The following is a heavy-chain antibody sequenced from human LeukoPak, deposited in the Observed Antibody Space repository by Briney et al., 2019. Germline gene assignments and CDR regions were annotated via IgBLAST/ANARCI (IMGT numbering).Heavy chain of an antibody. D-gene: IGHD5-18*01. CDR3: ARTAGAFGYSYGSDY. Sequence: ASVKVSCKASGYTFTSYGISWVRQAPGQGLEWMGWISAYNGNTNYAQKLQGRVTMTTDTSTSTAYMELRSLRSDDTAVYYCARTAGAFGYSYGSDYWGQGTLVTVSS. CDR2: ISAYNGNT. CDR1: GYTFTSYG. J-gene: IGHJ4*02. V-gene: IGHV1-18*01.